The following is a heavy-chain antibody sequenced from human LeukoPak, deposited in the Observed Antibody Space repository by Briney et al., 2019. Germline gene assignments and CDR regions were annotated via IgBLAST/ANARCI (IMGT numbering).Heavy chain of an antibody. J-gene: IGHJ3*02. Sequence: SGGSLRLSCAASGFIFSSYAMHWVRQAPGKGLEWVAAIWYDGSNDYHGDSVTGRFTISRDNSKNTLFLQMNSLRTENTAVYYCAREVDCSGGSCYRGAFDIWGQGTMVTVAS. D-gene: IGHD2-15*01. CDR1: GFIFSSYA. CDR2: IWYDGSND. CDR3: AREVDCSGGSCYRGAFDI. V-gene: IGHV3-33*01.